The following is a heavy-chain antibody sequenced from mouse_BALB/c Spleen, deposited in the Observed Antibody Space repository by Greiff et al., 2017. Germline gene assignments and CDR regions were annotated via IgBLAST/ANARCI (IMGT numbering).Heavy chain of an antibody. CDR3: ARRNYDYGGFAY. V-gene: IGHV1-55*01. CDR2: IYPGSGST. CDR1: GYNFTSYW. Sequence: QVQLQQPGAELVKPWTSVKLSCKASGYNFTSYWINWVKPRPGQSLEWIGDIYPGSGSTNYTEKFKSKATLTVDTSSSTDYMQLVSLASEASALYSCARRNYDYGGFAYWGQGTLVTVSA. J-gene: IGHJ3*01. D-gene: IGHD2-4*01.